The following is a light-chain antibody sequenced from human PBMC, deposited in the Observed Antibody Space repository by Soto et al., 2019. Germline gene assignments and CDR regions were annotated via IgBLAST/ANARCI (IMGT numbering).Light chain of an antibody. CDR2: GNI. V-gene: IGLV1-40*01. J-gene: IGLJ2*01. CDR1: SSNIGAGYD. Sequence: QSVLTQPPSVSGAPGQRVTISCTGSSSNIGAGYDVHWYQQVPGTAPKLLIYGNINRPSGVPDLFSGSKSGTSASLAITGLQAEDEADYYCQSYDNSLSGLFGRGTKLTVL. CDR3: QSYDNSLSGL.